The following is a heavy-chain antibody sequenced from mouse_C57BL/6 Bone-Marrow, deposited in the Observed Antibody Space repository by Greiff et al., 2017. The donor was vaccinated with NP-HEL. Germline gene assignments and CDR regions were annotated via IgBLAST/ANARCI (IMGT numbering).Heavy chain of an antibody. CDR1: GYTFTSYG. Sequence: VQLQQSGAELARPGASVKLSCKASGYTFTSYGISWVKQRTGQGLEWIGEIYPRSGNTYYNEKFKGKATLTADKSSSTAYMELRSLTSEASAVYVCAREYYYGSSYDYYAMDYWGQGTSVTVSS. V-gene: IGHV1-81*01. CDR3: AREYYYGSSYDYYAMDY. CDR2: IYPRSGNT. J-gene: IGHJ4*01. D-gene: IGHD1-1*01.